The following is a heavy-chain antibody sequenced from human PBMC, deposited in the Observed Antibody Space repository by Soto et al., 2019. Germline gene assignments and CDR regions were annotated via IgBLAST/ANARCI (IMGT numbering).Heavy chain of an antibody. J-gene: IGHJ6*02. CDR2: ISWDGGST. Sequence: GGSLRLSCAASGFTFDDYAMHWVRQAPGKGLEWVSLISWDGGSTYYADSVKGRFTISRDNSKNSLYLQMNSLRAEDPVLYYFAKDLETQVVSAGVLFNPRNDGTDVWGQGTTVTVSS. CDR1: GFTFDDYA. CDR3: AKDLETQVVSAGVLFNPRNDGTDV. V-gene: IGHV3-43D*04. D-gene: IGHD2-2*01.